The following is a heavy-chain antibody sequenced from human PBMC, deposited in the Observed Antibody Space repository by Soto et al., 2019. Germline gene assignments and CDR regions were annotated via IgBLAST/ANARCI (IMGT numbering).Heavy chain of an antibody. Sequence: SVKVSCKASGGTFSSYAISWVRQAPGQGLEWMGGIIPIFGTANYAQKFQGRVTITADESTSTAYMELSSLRSEDTAVYYCASPYCGGDCYYAFDIWGQGTMVTVS. D-gene: IGHD2-21*02. CDR2: IIPIFGTA. CDR3: ASPYCGGDCYYAFDI. CDR1: GGTFSSYA. V-gene: IGHV1-69*13. J-gene: IGHJ3*02.